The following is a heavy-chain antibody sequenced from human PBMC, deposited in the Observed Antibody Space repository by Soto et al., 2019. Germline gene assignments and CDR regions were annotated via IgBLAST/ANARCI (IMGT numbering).Heavy chain of an antibody. CDR3: AGDGDIQGGPPAKNYGMDV. J-gene: IGHJ6*02. V-gene: IGHV3-33*08. D-gene: IGHD5-12*01. Sequence: QARLEESGGGVVQPGRSLRLSCSASGFTFRNFGFHWVRQAPGKGLEWVALIWYDGSNKYYAESLKGRVSISRDNSKNTLYLEMKSLRFEDTAVYYCAGDGDIQGGPPAKNYGMDVWGQGTTVTVSS. CDR1: GFTFRNFG. CDR2: IWYDGSNK.